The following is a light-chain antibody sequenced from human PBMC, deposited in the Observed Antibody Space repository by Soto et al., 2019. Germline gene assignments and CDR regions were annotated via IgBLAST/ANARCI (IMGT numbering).Light chain of an antibody. CDR2: DVS. Sequence: HSVLTQPPSVSGSPGQSVAICCSGTSSDVGSYNRVSWYQQPPGTAPKLMIYDVSNRPSGVPDRFSGSKSGNTASLTISGLQAEDEADYYCSSFTSSSTYVFGTGTKVTV. V-gene: IGLV2-18*02. CDR1: SSDVGSYNR. J-gene: IGLJ1*01. CDR3: SSFTSSSTYV.